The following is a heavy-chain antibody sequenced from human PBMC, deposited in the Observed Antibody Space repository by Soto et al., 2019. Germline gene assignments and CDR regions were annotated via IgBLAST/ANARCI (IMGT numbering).Heavy chain of an antibody. CDR1: GGTFRTSA. D-gene: IGHD3-3*02. Sequence: QVQLVQSGAEVKKPGSSVKVSCKTSGGTFRTSAISWARQAPGQGLEWMGGIMPVFPTPDYAQKFQGRVTITAEESTSTAYMELSSLRSEDTAVYYCARDKDRQQLGGNYYYIMDVWGQGTTVTVSS. CDR2: IMPVFPTP. CDR3: ARDKDRQQLGGNYYYIMDV. J-gene: IGHJ6*01. V-gene: IGHV1-69*12.